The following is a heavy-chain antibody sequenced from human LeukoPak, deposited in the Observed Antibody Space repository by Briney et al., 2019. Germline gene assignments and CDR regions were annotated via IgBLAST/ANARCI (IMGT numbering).Heavy chain of an antibody. D-gene: IGHD1-26*01. V-gene: IGHV3-21*01. J-gene: IGHJ4*02. Sequence: PGGSLRLSCAASGFTFNSYSLNWVRQAPGRGLEWVSSISSGSGHIYYADSVKGRFTISRDNAKNSLYLQMNSLRAEDTAVYYCARGYSGSYYFADYWGQGTLVTVSS. CDR2: ISSGSGHI. CDR1: GFTFNSYS. CDR3: ARGYSGSYYFADY.